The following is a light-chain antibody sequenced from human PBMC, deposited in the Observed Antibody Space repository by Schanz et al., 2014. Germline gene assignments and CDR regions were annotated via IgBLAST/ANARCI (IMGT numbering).Light chain of an antibody. J-gene: IGKJ1*01. V-gene: IGKV3-15*01. CDR3: QQYNNWLTT. CDR1: QSVSSN. Sequence: EIVMTQSPATLSVSPGERATLSCRASQSVSSNLVWYQQKPGQAPRLLIYGASTRATGIPARFSGSGSGTEFSLTISSLQSEDFAVYYCQQYNNWLTTFGQGTRVEIK. CDR2: GAS.